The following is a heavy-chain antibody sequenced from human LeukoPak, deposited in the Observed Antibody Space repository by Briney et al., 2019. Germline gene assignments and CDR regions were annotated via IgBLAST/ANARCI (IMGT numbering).Heavy chain of an antibody. V-gene: IGHV4-4*07. CDR1: GGSISSYY. D-gene: IGHD3-9*01. J-gene: IGHJ6*02. Sequence: TSETLSLTCTVSGGSISSYYWSWIRQPAGKGLEWIGRIYTSGSTNYNPSLKSRVTMSVDTSKNQFSLKLSSVTAADTAVYYCARDGRYYDILTGYYNPRYYYYGMDVWGQGTTVTVSS. CDR3: ARDGRYYDILTGYYNPRYYYYGMDV. CDR2: IYTSGST.